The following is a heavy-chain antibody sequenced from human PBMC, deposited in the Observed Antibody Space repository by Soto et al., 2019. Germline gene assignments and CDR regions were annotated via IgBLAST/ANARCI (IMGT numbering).Heavy chain of an antibody. CDR1: GYTFTGYY. CDR3: ASGYYDFYNYMDV. D-gene: IGHD3-3*01. CDR2: MNPNSGNT. V-gene: IGHV1-8*02. J-gene: IGHJ6*03. Sequence: ASVKVSCKASGYTFTGYYMHWVRQATGQGLEWMGWMNPNSGNTGYAQKFQGRVTMTRNTSISTAYMELSSLRSEDTAVYYCASGYYDFYNYMDVWGKGTTVTVSS.